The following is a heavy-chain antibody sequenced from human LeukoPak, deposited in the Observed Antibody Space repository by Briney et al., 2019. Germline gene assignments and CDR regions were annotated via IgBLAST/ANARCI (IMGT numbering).Heavy chain of an antibody. J-gene: IGHJ4*02. CDR2: IHSSGGT. CDR1: GFTVSTNY. CDR3: ARGGSYSEPDF. V-gene: IGHV3-66*01. Sequence: GGSLRLSCAASGFTVSTNYMSWVRQAPGKGLEWVSIIHSSGGTYYADFVKGRFTISRDNSRNTLYLQMNSLRAEDTAIYYCARGGSYSEPDFWGQGTLVTVSS. D-gene: IGHD1-26*01.